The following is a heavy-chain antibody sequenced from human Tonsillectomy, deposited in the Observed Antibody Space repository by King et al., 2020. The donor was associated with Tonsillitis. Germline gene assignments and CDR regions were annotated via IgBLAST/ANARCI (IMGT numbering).Heavy chain of an antibody. V-gene: IGHV3-53*01. Sequence: VQLVESGGGLIQPGGSLRLSCAASGFTVSNNYLTWVRQAPGKGLEWLSVIYAAGNTYYADSVKGRFTISRDNSNNTLYFQMNSLRADDTAVYYCARYLDWLGGMDVWGQGATVTVSS. J-gene: IGHJ6*02. D-gene: IGHD3/OR15-3a*01. CDR1: GFTVSNNY. CDR3: ARYLDWLGGMDV. CDR2: IYAAGNT.